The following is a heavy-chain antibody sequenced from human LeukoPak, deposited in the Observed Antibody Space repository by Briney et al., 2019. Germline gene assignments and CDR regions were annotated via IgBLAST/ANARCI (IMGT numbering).Heavy chain of an antibody. Sequence: SETLSLTCTVSGGYISGFHWSWIRQHAGRGLEWIGRMSSSGNTNYSPSLKSRVTMSVDTSKNQFSLKLRTVTTADTALYCGARATAVTYDTFDTWGRRTLVAVSS. CDR1: GGYISGFH. D-gene: IGHD4-17*01. CDR3: ARATAVTYDTFDT. CDR2: MSSSGNT. J-gene: IGHJ4*02. V-gene: IGHV4-4*07.